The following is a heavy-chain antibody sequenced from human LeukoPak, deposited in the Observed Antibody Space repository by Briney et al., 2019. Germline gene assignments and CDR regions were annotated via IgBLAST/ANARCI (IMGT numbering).Heavy chain of an antibody. Sequence: PSETLSLTCTVSGGSISSFYWSWIRQPPGKGLEWIGYIFHSGSTNYNPSLKSRVTISVDTSKNQFSLKLSSVTAADTAVYYCARTRYYYNSRSYGAPYYFDYWGQGTLVTVSS. CDR2: IFHSGST. CDR1: GGSISSFY. CDR3: ARTRYYYNSRSYGAPYYFDY. J-gene: IGHJ4*02. V-gene: IGHV4-4*08. D-gene: IGHD3-10*01.